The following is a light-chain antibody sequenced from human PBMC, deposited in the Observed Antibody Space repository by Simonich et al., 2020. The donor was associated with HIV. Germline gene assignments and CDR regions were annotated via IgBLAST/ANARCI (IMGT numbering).Light chain of an antibody. J-gene: IGKJ2*01. Sequence: DIQMTQSSSTLSASVGDRVTITCRASQSISSWLAWYQQKPGKAPKILIYKASSLESGVPSRFSGSGSGTEFTLTISSLQPDDFATYYCQQYNSYQYTFGQGTKLEIK. CDR2: KAS. CDR1: QSISSW. V-gene: IGKV1-5*03. CDR3: QQYNSYQYT.